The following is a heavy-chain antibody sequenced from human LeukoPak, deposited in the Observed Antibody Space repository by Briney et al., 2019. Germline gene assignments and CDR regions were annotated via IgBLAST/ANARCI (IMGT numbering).Heavy chain of an antibody. V-gene: IGHV3-7*01. CDR1: GFTFSSYW. CDR3: ARDWVTTSYNWFDP. J-gene: IGHJ5*02. CDR2: IKQDGSEK. Sequence: PGGSLRLSCAASGFTFSSYWMSWVRQAPGKGPEWVANIKQDGSEKYYVDSVKGRFTISRDNAKNSLYLQMNSLRAEDTAVYYCARDWVTTSYNWFDPWGQGTLVTVSS. D-gene: IGHD4-17*01.